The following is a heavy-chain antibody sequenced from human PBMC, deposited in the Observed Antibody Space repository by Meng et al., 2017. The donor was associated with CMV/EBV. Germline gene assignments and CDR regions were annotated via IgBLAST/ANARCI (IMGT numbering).Heavy chain of an antibody. V-gene: IGHV3-48*03. J-gene: IGHJ5*02. CDR2: ISSSSSTI. CDR1: GFTFSSYE. CDR3: ARGVVPAAINWFDP. Sequence: GESLKISCAASGFTFSSYEMNWVRQAPGKGLEWVSYISSSSSTIYYADSVKGRFTISRDNAKNSLYLQMNSLRAEDTAVYYCARGVVPAAINWFDPWGQGTLVTVSS. D-gene: IGHD2-2*02.